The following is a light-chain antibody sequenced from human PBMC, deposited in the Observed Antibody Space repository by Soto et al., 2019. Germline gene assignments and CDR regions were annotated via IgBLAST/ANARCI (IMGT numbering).Light chain of an antibody. J-gene: IGLJ1*01. Sequence: QSVLTQPASMSGSSGQSITISCTGTSSDVGGYNYVSWYQQHPGKAPKLMIYDVSNRPSGVSNRFSGSKSGNTASLTISGLQAEDEADYYCSSYTSSSTLFGTGTKVTVL. V-gene: IGLV2-14*01. CDR2: DVS. CDR3: SSYTSSSTL. CDR1: SSDVGGYNY.